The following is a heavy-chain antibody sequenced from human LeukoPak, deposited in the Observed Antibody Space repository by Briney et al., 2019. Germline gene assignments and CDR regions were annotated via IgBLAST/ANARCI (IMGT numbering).Heavy chain of an antibody. Sequence: GESLKISCKGSGYSFTSYWIGWVRQMPGKGLEWTGIIYPGDSDTRYSPSFQGQVTISADKSISTAYLQWSSLKASDTAMYYCATTGGTAYYDILTGLDPWGQGTLVTVSS. CDR3: ATTGGTAYYDILTGLDP. J-gene: IGHJ5*02. D-gene: IGHD3-9*01. V-gene: IGHV5-51*01. CDR1: GYSFTSYW. CDR2: IYPGDSDT.